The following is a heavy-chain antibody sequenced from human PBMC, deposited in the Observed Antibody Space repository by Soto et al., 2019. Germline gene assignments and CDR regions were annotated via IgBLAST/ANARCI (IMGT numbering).Heavy chain of an antibody. CDR3: ARRQVWFGELLHAFDF. V-gene: IGHV5-51*07. Sequence: EVQLVQSGAEVKEPGESLKISCKGSGYTFTSYWIGWVHQMPGKGLEWMGIIYAGDSETRYSPSFQGQVTISADKSISTVYLQWSSLKASDTAMYYCARRQVWFGELLHAFDFWGQGTMVTVSS. D-gene: IGHD3-10*01. CDR1: GYTFTSYW. J-gene: IGHJ3*01. CDR2: IYAGDSET.